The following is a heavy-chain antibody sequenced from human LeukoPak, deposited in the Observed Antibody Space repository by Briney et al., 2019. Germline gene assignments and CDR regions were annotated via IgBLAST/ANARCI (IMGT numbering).Heavy chain of an antibody. CDR1: GFTFSSYA. CDR2: ISYDGSNK. J-gene: IGHJ4*02. Sequence: GGSLRLSCAASGFTFSSYAMHWVRQAPGKGLEWVAVISYDGSNKYYADSVKGRFTISRDNSKNTPYLQMNSLRAEDTAVYYCARDQSRTQWLIGYWGQGTLVTVSS. V-gene: IGHV3-30-3*01. D-gene: IGHD6-19*01. CDR3: ARDQSRTQWLIGY.